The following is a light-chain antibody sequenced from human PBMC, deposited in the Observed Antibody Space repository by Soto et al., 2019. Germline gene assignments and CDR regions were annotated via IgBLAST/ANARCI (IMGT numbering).Light chain of an antibody. J-gene: IGKJ1*01. V-gene: IGKV1-39*01. CDR3: QQCYSTLWT. CDR1: QSINDY. CDR2: AAS. Sequence: IQMTQSPSSLSASVGDRVNITCRASQSINDYLNWYQQKPGTAPRLLIYAASNLQSGVPSRFSGSGAGTDFTLTINSLQPEDFATYYCQQCYSTLWTFGPGTRVEIK.